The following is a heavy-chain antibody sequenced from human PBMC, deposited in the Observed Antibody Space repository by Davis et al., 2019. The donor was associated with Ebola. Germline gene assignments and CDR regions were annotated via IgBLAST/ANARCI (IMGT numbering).Heavy chain of an antibody. CDR3: ARRDNDYGGDSSWFDL. CDR2: IYYTGNT. J-gene: IGHJ5*02. V-gene: IGHV4-39*01. CDR1: GDSISNNNFY. D-gene: IGHD4-23*01. Sequence: MPSETLSLTCILSGDSISNNNFYWAWIRQTPGKKLDWIGSIYYTGNTNYNPSLKSRVTISTDTSRNNFSLRLRSVTAADTAVYFCARRDNDYGGDSSWFDLWGQGILVTVPS.